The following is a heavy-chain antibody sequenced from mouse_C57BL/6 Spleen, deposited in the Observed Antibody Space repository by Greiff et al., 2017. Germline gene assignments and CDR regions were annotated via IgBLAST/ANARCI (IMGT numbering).Heavy chain of an antibody. Sequence: VQLQQSGPGLVQPSQSLSITCTVSGFSLTSYGVHWVRQSPGTGLEWLGVIWSGGSTDYNAAFISRLSISKDNSKSQVFFKMNSLQADDTAIYYCARPYDYDGLAYWGQGTLVTVAA. CDR3: ARPYDYDGLAY. D-gene: IGHD2-4*01. CDR2: IWSGGST. V-gene: IGHV2-2*01. J-gene: IGHJ3*01. CDR1: GFSLTSYG.